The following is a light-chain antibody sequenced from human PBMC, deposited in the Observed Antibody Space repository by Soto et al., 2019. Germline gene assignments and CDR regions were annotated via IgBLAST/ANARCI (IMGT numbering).Light chain of an antibody. V-gene: IGKV3D-20*02. Sequence: EIVLTQSPGTLSLSPGERATLSCRASQSVRSSYLAWYQQKPGQAPRLLIYGASIRATGIPDRFGGSGSGTDFTLTISSLEPEDFAVYYCQQRTNWPLTFGQGTRLEIK. CDR1: QSVRSSY. J-gene: IGKJ5*01. CDR2: GAS. CDR3: QQRTNWPLT.